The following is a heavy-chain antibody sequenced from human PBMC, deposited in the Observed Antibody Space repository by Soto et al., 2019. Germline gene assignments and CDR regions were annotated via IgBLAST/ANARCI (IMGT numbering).Heavy chain of an antibody. D-gene: IGHD4-17*01. J-gene: IGHJ3*02. Sequence: EVQLVESGGGLVKPGGSLRLSCAASGFTFSNAWMSWVRQAPGKGLEWVGRIKSKTDGGTTDYAAPVKGRFTISRDDSKNTPYLQMNSLKTEDTAVYYCTTEEGTTVTNDAFDIWGQGTMVTVSS. CDR3: TTEEGTTVTNDAFDI. CDR1: GFTFSNAW. V-gene: IGHV3-15*01. CDR2: IKSKTDGGTT.